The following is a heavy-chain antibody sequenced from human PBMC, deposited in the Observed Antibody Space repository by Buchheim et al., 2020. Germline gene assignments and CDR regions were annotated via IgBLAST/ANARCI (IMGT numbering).Heavy chain of an antibody. V-gene: IGHV3-11*01. Sequence: QVQLVESGGGLVKPGGSLRLSCAASGFILSDYYMNWIRQAPGKGLEWVSYISSSGSTIYYADSVKGRFPISRDNAKNSVYLQMNSRRADDTAVYYCASSFLEWLLAAYGMDVWGQGTT. J-gene: IGHJ6*02. CDR3: ASSFLEWLLAAYGMDV. CDR1: GFILSDYY. CDR2: ISSSGSTI. D-gene: IGHD3-3*01.